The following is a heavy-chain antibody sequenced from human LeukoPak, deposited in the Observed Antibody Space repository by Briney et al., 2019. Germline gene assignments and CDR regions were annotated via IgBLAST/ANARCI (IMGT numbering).Heavy chain of an antibody. Sequence: PGGSLRLSCAASGFTFSSYAMSWVRQAPGKGLEWVSAISGSGGSTYYADSVKGRFTISRDNSKNTLYLQMNSLRAEDTAVYYCAKVGLEDYVWGSSYGYYFDYWGQGTLVTVSS. CDR2: ISGSGGST. J-gene: IGHJ4*02. V-gene: IGHV3-23*01. D-gene: IGHD3-16*01. CDR1: GFTFSSYA. CDR3: AKVGLEDYVWGSSYGYYFDY.